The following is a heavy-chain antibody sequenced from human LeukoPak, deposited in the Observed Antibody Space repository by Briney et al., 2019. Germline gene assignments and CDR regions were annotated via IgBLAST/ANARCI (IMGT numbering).Heavy chain of an antibody. V-gene: IGHV4-38-2*01. J-gene: IGHJ4*02. D-gene: IGHD1-26*01. CDR2: IYHTGST. CDR1: GGSFSGYY. Sequence: PSETLSLTCAVYGGSFSGYYWAWTRQPPGKGLEWIGSIYHTGSTYYNPSLKSRVTISVDTSKNQFSLKLNSVTPADTAVYYCARRARYGGFGYWGQGTLVTVSS. CDR3: ARRARYGGFGY.